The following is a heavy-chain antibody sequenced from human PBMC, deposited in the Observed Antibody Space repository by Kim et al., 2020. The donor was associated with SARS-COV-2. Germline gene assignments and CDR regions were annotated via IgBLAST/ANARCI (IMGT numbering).Heavy chain of an antibody. V-gene: IGHV3-30-3*01. CDR2: ISYDGSNK. D-gene: IGHD3-9*01. J-gene: IGHJ6*02. CDR3: ARGLLTGSRYYYYGMDV. Sequence: GGSLRLSCAASGFTFSSYAMHWVRQAPGKGLELVAVISYDGSNKYYADSVKGRFTISRDNSKNTLYLQMNSLRAEDTAVYYCARGLLTGSRYYYYGMDVWGQGTTVTVSS. CDR1: GFTFSSYA.